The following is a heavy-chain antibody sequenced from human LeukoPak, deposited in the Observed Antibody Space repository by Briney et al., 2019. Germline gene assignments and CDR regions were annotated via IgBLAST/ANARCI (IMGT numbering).Heavy chain of an antibody. Sequence: SETLSLTCTVSGGSISRSGYYWGWIRQPPGKGLEGIGNIYYTGSTSYNPSLKSRVHISVYTSNPQLSLKMSSVTAADTAVYYCARHRPGDYDFLTGYYKAGDCDYWGQGTLVTVSS. J-gene: IGHJ4*02. V-gene: IGHV4-39*01. CDR2: IYYTGST. CDR3: ARHRPGDYDFLTGYYKAGDCDY. CDR1: GGSISRSGYY. D-gene: IGHD3-9*01.